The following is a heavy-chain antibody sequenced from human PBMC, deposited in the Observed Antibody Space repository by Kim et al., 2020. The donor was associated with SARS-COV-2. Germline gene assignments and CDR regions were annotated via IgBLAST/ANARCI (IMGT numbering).Heavy chain of an antibody. CDR1: GFIFGNYA. D-gene: IGHD6-25*01. J-gene: IGHJ4*02. Sequence: GGSLRLSCSASGFIFGNYAMSWVRQAPGKGPEWVASVNNGGNAYYGDSAKGRFSISRDNAKNTLDLQLNNLRAEDTALYYCAKDHGISGWPTFDYWGQGT. V-gene: IGHV3-23*01. CDR3: AKDHGISGWPTFDY. CDR2: VNNGGNA.